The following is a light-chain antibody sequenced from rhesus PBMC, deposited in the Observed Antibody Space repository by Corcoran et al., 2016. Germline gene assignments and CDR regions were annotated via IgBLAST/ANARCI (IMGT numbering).Light chain of an antibody. J-gene: IGKJ1*01. Sequence: DIQMTQSPSSLSASVGDKVTITCRASQGISSWLAWYQQKPGKAPKLLIYAASSLQSGVPSRFSGSGAVTDYTLTISSLQPEEFATYYCQQGYNTPRTFGQGTKVEIK. V-gene: IGKV1-18*01. CDR3: QQGYNTPRT. CDR1: QGISSW. CDR2: AAS.